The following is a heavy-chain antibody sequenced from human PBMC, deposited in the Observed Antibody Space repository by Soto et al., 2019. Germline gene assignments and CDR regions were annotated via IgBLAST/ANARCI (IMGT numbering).Heavy chain of an antibody. CDR1: GGSISSYY. V-gene: IGHV4-59*01. CDR2: IYYSGST. D-gene: IGHD4-17*01. CDR3: AKYSLNYGDYCIDY. J-gene: IGHJ4*02. Sequence: SETLSLTCTVSGGSISSYYWSWIRQPPGKGLEWIGYIYYSGSTNYNPSPKSRVTISVDTSKNQFSLKLSSVTAADTAVYYCAKYSLNYGDYCIDYWGQGTLVTVSS.